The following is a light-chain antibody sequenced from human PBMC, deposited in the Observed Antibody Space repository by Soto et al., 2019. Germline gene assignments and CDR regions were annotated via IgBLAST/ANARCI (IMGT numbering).Light chain of an antibody. V-gene: IGLV2-14*01. CDR3: RSYTSRTAPYV. Sequence: VLTQPASVSGSPGQSITISCTGTSSDVGGYNYVSWYQQHPGKAPKLIIYEVTNRPSGVSNRFSGSKSGDTASLTISGLQAEDEADYYCRSYTSRTAPYVFGGGTKGTVL. CDR1: SSDVGGYNY. CDR2: EVT. J-gene: IGLJ1*01.